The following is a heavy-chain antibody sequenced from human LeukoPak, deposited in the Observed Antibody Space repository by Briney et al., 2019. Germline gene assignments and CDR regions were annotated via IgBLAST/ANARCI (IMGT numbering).Heavy chain of an antibody. CDR3: ARESSDYGDYDAFDI. J-gene: IGHJ3*02. CDR1: GFTFSTYY. Sequence: HPGGSLRLSCAASGFTFSTYYMHWVRQAPGKGLVWVSRIVNDGSTTTYAGSVKGRFTISRDNAKNTLFLQMNSLRVEDTAVYYCARESSDYGDYDAFDIWGRGTMVTVSS. D-gene: IGHD4-17*01. CDR2: IVNDGSTT. V-gene: IGHV3-74*01.